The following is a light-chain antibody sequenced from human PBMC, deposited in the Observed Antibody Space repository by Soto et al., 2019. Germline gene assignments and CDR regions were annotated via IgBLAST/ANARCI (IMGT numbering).Light chain of an antibody. J-gene: IGKJ3*01. CDR3: QQSYSMPFT. Sequence: DIQMTQSPSSLSASVGDRVTITCRASQKISTYLNWYQLKPGKAPKLLIYTASSLQGGVPSRFSGSGSGTDFTLTISSLRPEDFATYYCQQSYSMPFTFGPGTKVDIK. CDR2: TAS. V-gene: IGKV1-39*01. CDR1: QKISTY.